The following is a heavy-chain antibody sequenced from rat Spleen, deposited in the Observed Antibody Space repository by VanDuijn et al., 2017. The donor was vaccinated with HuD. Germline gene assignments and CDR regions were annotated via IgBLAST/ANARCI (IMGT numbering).Heavy chain of an antibody. D-gene: IGHD1-2*01. CDR3: ARLKQLYVMDA. J-gene: IGHJ4*01. V-gene: IGHV5-25*01. CDR2: ISTGGGNT. Sequence: EVQLVESDGGLVQPGRSLKLSCAASGFTLSDHYMAWVRQAPTMGLEWVASISTGGGNTYYRDSVKGRFTISRDNAESTLYLQMDSLRSEDTATYYCARLKQLYVMDAWGQGASVTVSS. CDR1: GFTLSDHY.